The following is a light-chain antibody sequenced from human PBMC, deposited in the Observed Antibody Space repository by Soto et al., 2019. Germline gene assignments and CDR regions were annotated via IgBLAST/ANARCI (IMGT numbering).Light chain of an antibody. Sequence: EIVLTQSPGTLSLSPGERATLSCRASQSVSSSYLAWYQQNPGQAPRLLIYGASSRATGIPDRFSGSGSGTDFTLTISRLEPEDFAVYYCQQYGSSPSTFVQETKLHIK. V-gene: IGKV3-20*01. J-gene: IGKJ2*02. CDR3: QQYGSSPST. CDR1: QSVSSSY. CDR2: GAS.